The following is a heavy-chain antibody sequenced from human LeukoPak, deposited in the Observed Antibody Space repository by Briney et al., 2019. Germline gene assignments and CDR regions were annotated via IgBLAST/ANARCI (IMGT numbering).Heavy chain of an antibody. CDR1: GGSFSGYY. CDR3: SLGYCSSTSCYTYDAFDI. CDR2: INHSGST. J-gene: IGHJ3*02. Sequence: SETLSLTCAVSGGSFSGYYWSWIRQPPGKGLEWIGEINHSGSTNYNPSLKSRVTISVDTSKNQFSLKLSSVTAADTAVYYCSLGYCSSTSCYTYDAFDIWGQGTMVTVSS. D-gene: IGHD2-2*02. V-gene: IGHV4-34*01.